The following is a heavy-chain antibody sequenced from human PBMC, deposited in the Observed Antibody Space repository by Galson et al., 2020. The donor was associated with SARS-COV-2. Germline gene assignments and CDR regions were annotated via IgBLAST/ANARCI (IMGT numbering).Heavy chain of an antibody. J-gene: IGHJ4*02. CDR3: ARARPYYYGSVSFSYFDY. V-gene: IGHV3-13*01. Sequence: TGGSLRLSCAASGFTFDNYDMHWVRQATGKGLEWVSVIDIAGDTYYPDSVKGRFTISRESATNSLYLQMNSLRAGDTAVYYCARARPYYYGSVSFSYFDYWGQGTLVTVSS. D-gene: IGHD3-10*01. CDR1: GFTFDNYD. CDR2: IDIAGDT.